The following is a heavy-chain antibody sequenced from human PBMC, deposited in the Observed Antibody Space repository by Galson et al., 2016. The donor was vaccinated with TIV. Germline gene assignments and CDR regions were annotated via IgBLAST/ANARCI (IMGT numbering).Heavy chain of an antibody. D-gene: IGHD2-2*03. Sequence: SLRLSCAASGFTFSITYMSWVRQAPGKGLEWVSLIYSDGTTYYADSVRGRFTISRDKSKNTLYLQMNSLRAEDTALYHCARVDKSYHMDVWGKGTTVTVSS. CDR2: IYSDGTT. J-gene: IGHJ6*03. V-gene: IGHV3-53*05. CDR3: ARVDKSYHMDV. CDR1: GFTFSITY.